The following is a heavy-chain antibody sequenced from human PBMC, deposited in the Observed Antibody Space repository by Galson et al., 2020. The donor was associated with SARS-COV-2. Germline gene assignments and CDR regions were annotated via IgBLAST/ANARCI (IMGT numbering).Heavy chain of an antibody. CDR2: IKQDGSEK. D-gene: IGHD6-13*01. V-gene: IGHV3-7*01. Sequence: QLGESLKISCAASGFTFSSYWMSWVRQAPGKGLEWVANIKQDGSEKYYVDSVKGRFTISRDNAKNSLYLQMNSLRAEDTAVYYCARDLSDPIATFDYWGQGTLVTVPS. J-gene: IGHJ4*02. CDR3: ARDLSDPIATFDY. CDR1: GFTFSSYW.